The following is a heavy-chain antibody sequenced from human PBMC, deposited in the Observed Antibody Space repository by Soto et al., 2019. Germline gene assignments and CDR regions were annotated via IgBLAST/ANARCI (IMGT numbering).Heavy chain of an antibody. CDR3: ARTSPRGSGTWFDP. CDR2: IYHSGSS. Sequence: QVQLQESGPGLVKPSQTLSLTCTVSGGSISSDDYYWSWIRQPPGKGLEWIGYIYHSGSSYYNPSLKSRVTISIDTSKNQFSLKLTSVTAADTAVYYCARTSPRGSGTWFDPWGQGPLVTVSS. J-gene: IGHJ5*02. D-gene: IGHD3-10*01. CDR1: GGSISSDDYY. V-gene: IGHV4-30-4*01.